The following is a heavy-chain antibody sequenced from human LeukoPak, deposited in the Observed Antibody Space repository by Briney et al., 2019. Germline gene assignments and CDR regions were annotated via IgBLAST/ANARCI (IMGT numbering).Heavy chain of an antibody. CDR3: AKKYDSSGSFFDC. Sequence: GGTLRLSCSASGFTFTTYGMNWVRQAPGKGLEWVSAITDSGGNTYYADSVKGRFTISRDSSKNTLYLQMNSLRAEDTAVYYCAKKYDSSGSFFDCWGQGTLVTVSS. CDR1: GFTFTTYG. V-gene: IGHV3-23*01. D-gene: IGHD3-22*01. CDR2: ITDSGGNT. J-gene: IGHJ4*02.